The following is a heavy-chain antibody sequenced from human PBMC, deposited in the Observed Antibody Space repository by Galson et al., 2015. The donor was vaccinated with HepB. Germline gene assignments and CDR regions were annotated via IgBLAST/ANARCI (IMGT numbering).Heavy chain of an antibody. CDR2: IYPGDSDT. J-gene: IGHJ6*02. CDR1: GYNFANYW. CDR3: ARQLDILTGAPAGYYYGMDV. Sequence: QSGAEVKKPGESLKISCKGSGYNFANYWIGWVRQMPGKGLEWMGIIYPGDSDTRYSPSFQGQVTISADKSISTAYLQWSSLKASDTAMYYCARQLDILTGAPAGYYYGMDVWGQGTTVTVSS. V-gene: IGHV5-51*01. D-gene: IGHD3-9*01.